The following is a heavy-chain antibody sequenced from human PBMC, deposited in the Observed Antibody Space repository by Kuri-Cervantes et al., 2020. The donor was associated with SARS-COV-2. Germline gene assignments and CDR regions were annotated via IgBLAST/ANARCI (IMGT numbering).Heavy chain of an antibody. J-gene: IGHJ4*02. CDR1: GFTFSSYS. CDR3: ARDRYSSSCFDY. V-gene: IGHV3-21*01. D-gene: IGHD6-13*01. Sequence: GESLKISCAASGFTFSSYSMNWVRQAPGKGLEWVSSISSSSSYIYYADSVEGRFTISRDNAKNSLYLQMNSLRAEDTAVYYCARDRYSSSCFDYWGQGTLVTVSS. CDR2: ISSSSSYI.